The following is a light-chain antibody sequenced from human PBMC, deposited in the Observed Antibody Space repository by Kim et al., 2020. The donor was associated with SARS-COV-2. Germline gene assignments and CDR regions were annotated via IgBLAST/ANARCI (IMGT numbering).Light chain of an antibody. CDR3: CSDADSSTSYV. V-gene: IGLV2-11*01. CDR2: DVS. J-gene: IGLJ1*01. CDR1: SSDVGAYNH. Sequence: QSVTISCTGTSSDVGAYNHVSWYQQHPGKAPKLMIYDVSERPSGVPDRFSGSKSGNTASLTISGLQADDEADYYCCSDADSSTSYVFGTGTKATVL.